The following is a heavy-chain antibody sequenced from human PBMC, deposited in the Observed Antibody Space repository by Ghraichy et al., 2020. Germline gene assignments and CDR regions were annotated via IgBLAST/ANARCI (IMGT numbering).Heavy chain of an antibody. CDR1: GGSIGSSNW. J-gene: IGHJ4*02. CDR3: ARGVHSGGPYYFDY. V-gene: IGHV4-4*02. D-gene: IGHD6-19*01. Sequence: SETLSLTCAVSGGSIGSSNWWSWVRQPPGKGLEWIGQISHSGSTNYNPSLKSRVTISMDKSKSQLSLRLSSVTAADTAVYYCARGVHSGGPYYFDYWGQGTLVTVSS. CDR2: ISHSGST.